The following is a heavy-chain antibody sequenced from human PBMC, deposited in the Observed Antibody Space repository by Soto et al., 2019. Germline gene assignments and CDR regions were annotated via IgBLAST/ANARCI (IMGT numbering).Heavy chain of an antibody. V-gene: IGHV3-23*01. CDR3: AKDPDVFGVVT. CDR1: GFTFRSYA. D-gene: IGHD3-3*01. J-gene: IGHJ6*04. Sequence: GXSLRLSCAASGFTFRSYAMSWVRQAPGKGLEWVSAXSGSGXSTYYAESVKGXFTISRDXXKNTLYLQMNSLRDEDKDVYYCAKDPDVFGVVTWGKGTTVTVYS. CDR2: XSGSGXST.